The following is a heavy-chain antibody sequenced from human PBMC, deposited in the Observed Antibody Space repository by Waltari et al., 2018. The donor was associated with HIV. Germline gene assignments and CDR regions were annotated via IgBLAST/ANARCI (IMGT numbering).Heavy chain of an antibody. CDR2: FYNSGRT. V-gene: IGHV4-59*11. CDR3: ARGDNIPTRGKFGVYHYGLDV. D-gene: IGHD3-10*01. Sequence: QVHLQQSGPGLVKPSETLSLSCTVSGGSIRSHSWTWIRQTPGKGREWIGFFYNSGRTDYNPSLKTRVTISLDTSKNEVSLKVTAATPSDTAVYYCARGDNIPTRGKFGVYHYGLDVWGQGTTVAVSS. CDR1: GGSIRSHS. J-gene: IGHJ6*02.